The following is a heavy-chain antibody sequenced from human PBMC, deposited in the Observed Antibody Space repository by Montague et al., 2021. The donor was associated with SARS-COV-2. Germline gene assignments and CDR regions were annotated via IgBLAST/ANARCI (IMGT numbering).Heavy chain of an antibody. CDR3: ARVRYYGSGTSLGMDV. CDR2: INHSGFT. CDR1: GGSFSGYC. Sequence: SETLSLTCAVYGGSFSGYCWSWIRQPPGKGLEWIGEINHSGFTNYNPSLKSRVTISVDTSKNQFSLKLSSVTAADTAVYYCARVRYYGSGTSLGMDVWGQGTTVTVSS. V-gene: IGHV4-34*01. J-gene: IGHJ6*02. D-gene: IGHD3-10*01.